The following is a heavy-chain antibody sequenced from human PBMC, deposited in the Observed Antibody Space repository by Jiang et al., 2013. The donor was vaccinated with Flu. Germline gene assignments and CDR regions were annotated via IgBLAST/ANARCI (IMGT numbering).Heavy chain of an antibody. J-gene: IGHJ4*02. D-gene: IGHD2-2*01. CDR3: ARIPMKFQLLPSDY. Sequence: QLLESGGGLIQAGGSLRLSCAVSGFTVTNTYMSWVRQAPGKGLEWVSVIYGGGRTYYADSVKGRFTLSRDTTKDTVYLQMHSLRAEDTAVYYCARIPMKFQLLPSDYWGQGTLVTVSS. CDR1: GFTVTNTY. CDR2: IYGGGRT. V-gene: IGHV3-53*01.